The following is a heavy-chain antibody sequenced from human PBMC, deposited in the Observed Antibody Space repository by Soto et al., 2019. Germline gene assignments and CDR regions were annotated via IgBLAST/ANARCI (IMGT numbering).Heavy chain of an antibody. J-gene: IGHJ3*02. D-gene: IGHD5-18*01. CDR1: GCTFSSYA. Sequence: SVKVSCKASGCTFSSYAISWVRQAPGQGLEWMGGIIPIFGTANYAQKFQGRVTITADESTSTAYMELSSLRSEDTAVYYCARRRGGTASDAFDIWGQGTMVTVSS. CDR2: IIPIFGTA. CDR3: ARRRGGTASDAFDI. V-gene: IGHV1-69*13.